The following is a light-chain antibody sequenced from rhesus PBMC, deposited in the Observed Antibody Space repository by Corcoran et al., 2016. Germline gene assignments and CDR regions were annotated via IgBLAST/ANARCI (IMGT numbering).Light chain of an antibody. Sequence: EIVVTQSPATLSLSPGERATLSCRASQSVDSYLAWYQQKPGQAPRLLIYGASSRATGIPDRFSGSGSGTDFTLTINSLEPEDVGVYYCQQSSDFWTFGQGTKVEIK. V-gene: IGKV3-24*04. J-gene: IGKJ1*01. CDR1: QSVDSY. CDR3: QQSSDFWT. CDR2: GAS.